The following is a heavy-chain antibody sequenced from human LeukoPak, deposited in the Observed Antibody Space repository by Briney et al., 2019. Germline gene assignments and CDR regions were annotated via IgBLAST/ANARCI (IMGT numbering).Heavy chain of an antibody. D-gene: IGHD6-19*01. CDR3: AMTVASREFDP. Sequence: PSETLSLTCTVSGGSFSGYYWSWIRQPPGKGLEWIGEITHRGSTNYNPSLKSRVNMSVDTSKNQFSLKLSSVTAADTAVYYCAMTVASREFDPWGQGTLVTVSS. CDR1: GGSFSGYY. CDR2: ITHRGST. V-gene: IGHV4-34*01. J-gene: IGHJ5*01.